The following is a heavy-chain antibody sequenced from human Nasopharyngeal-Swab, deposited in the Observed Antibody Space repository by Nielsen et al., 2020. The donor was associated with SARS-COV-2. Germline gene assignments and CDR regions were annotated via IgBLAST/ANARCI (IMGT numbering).Heavy chain of an antibody. CDR2: INNDATTT. J-gene: IGHJ4*02. Sequence: GESLKISCAASGFTFSSYWMHWVRQAPGKGPVWVSRINNDATTTSYADSVKGRFTISRDNAKNTLYLQMNSLRVEDTAVYYCARGLDGYNTFDYWGQGTLLTVSS. CDR3: ARGLDGYNTFDY. D-gene: IGHD5-24*01. CDR1: GFTFSSYW. V-gene: IGHV3-74*01.